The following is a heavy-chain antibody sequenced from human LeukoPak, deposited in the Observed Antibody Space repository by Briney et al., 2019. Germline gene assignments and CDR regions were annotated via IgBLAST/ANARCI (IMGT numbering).Heavy chain of an antibody. CDR2: VNPSGGST. D-gene: IGHD4-17*01. V-gene: IGHV1-46*01. Sequence: ASVKVSCKASGYTFTSSFKHWVQQPLGQGLAGMEKVNPSGGSTIYAQKFQGRVTMTRDTSTSTVHMELSSLRSEDTAVYYCARGRGYGDYGLRYFDYWGQGTLVTVSS. J-gene: IGHJ4*02. CDR1: GYTFTSSF. CDR3: ARGRGYGDYGLRYFDY.